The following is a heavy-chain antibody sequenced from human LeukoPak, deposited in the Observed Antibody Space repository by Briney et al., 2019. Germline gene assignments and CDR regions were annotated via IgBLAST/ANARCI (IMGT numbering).Heavy chain of an antibody. Sequence: SGGSLRLSCAASGFTFGTYTMSWVRQVPGQGLEWVAGISADGARTYYAGSVQGRFTISRDNANNMLNLQLSALRADDAAVYYCPKDRGGLPHPIWFDSWGQGTMVAVSS. CDR3: PKDRGGLPHPIWFDS. V-gene: IGHV3-23*01. CDR2: ISADGART. D-gene: IGHD2-21*01. J-gene: IGHJ5*01. CDR1: GFTFGTYT.